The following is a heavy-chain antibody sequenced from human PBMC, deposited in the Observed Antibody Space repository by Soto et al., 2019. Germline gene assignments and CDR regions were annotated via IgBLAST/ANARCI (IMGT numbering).Heavy chain of an antibody. CDR3: AKEYDYSSAWARIAY. Sequence: EVQLLESGGGLVQPGGSLRLSCAASGFTFSSYAMSWVRQAPGKGLEWVSAISGSGGSTYYADSVKGRFTRSRDNTTNTIYLKMNSLRAEDTTVYYCAKEYDYSSAWARIAYWGQGTLVTVS. CDR1: GFTFSSYA. V-gene: IGHV3-23*01. J-gene: IGHJ4*02. CDR2: ISGSGGST. D-gene: IGHD6-19*01.